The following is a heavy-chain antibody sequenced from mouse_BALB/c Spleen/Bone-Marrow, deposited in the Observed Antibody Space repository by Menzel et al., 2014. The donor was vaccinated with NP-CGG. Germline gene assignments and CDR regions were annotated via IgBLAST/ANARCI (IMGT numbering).Heavy chain of an antibody. D-gene: IGHD1-1*01. CDR2: ILPGSNSA. CDR3: ARGYYGSSPYFDY. V-gene: IGHV1-9*01. Sequence: VKLVESGAERMKPGASVKIPCRASGYTFSSYWIEWIMQRPGHGLEWIGEILPGSNSANYNEKFKGKATFAADTSSNTAYMQLSSLTSEDSAVYYCARGYYGSSPYFDYWGQGTTLTVSS. J-gene: IGHJ2*01. CDR1: GYTFSSYW.